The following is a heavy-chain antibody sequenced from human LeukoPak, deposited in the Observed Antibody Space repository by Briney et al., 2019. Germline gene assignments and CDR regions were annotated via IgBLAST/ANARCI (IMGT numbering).Heavy chain of an antibody. V-gene: IGHV3-21*01. D-gene: IGHD5-12*01. Sequence: GGSLRLSCAASGFTFSSYSMNWVRQAPGKGLEWVSSISSSSTYIYYADSVKGRFTISRDNAKNSLYLQMNSLRAEDTAIYYCARDVGKSGYGDYWGQGTLVTVSS. CDR3: ARDVGKSGYGDY. J-gene: IGHJ4*02. CDR1: GFTFSSYS. CDR2: ISSSSTYI.